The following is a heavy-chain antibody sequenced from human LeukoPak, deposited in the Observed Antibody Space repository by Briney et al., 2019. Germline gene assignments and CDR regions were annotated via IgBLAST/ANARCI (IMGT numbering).Heavy chain of an antibody. J-gene: IGHJ4*02. CDR2: IRYDESNK. D-gene: IGHD3-16*01. CDR3: ASESPGGSFDY. V-gene: IGHV3-30*02. Sequence: GGSLRLSCAASGFTFSSYGMHWVRQAPGKGLEWVAFIRYDESNKYYADSVKGRFTISRDNAKNSLYLQMNSLRAEDTAVYYCASESPGGSFDYWGQGTLVTVSS. CDR1: GFTFSSYG.